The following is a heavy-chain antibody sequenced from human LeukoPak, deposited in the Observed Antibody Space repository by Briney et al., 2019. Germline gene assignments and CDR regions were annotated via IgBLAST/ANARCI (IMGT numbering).Heavy chain of an antibody. CDR2: ITPNADRT. D-gene: IGHD3-22*01. V-gene: IGHV3-23*01. CDR3: AIMHGYYDGSGYWVQ. J-gene: IGHJ1*01. Sequence: GGSLRLSCAASGFTFGSYGMSWVRRAPGKGLEWVSFITPNADRTSYADSVEGRFTISRDNPRNTLYMQMNSLRGEDTALYYCAIMHGYYDGSGYWVQWGQGTLVTVSS. CDR1: GFTFGSYG.